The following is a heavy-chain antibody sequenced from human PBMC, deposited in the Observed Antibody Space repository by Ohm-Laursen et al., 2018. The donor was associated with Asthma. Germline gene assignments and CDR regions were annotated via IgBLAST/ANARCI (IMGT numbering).Heavy chain of an antibody. V-gene: IGHV1-69*13. CDR3: ARDVMEWYLPAFDF. Sequence: SVKVSCKASGGTFASYAISWLRQAPGQGLEWMGGIIPIFGTTKYARKFQGRLTFTADESTSTANMDLSSLRSEDTAVYYCARDVMEWYLPAFDFWGQGTLVTVSS. CDR2: IIPIFGTT. D-gene: IGHD3-3*01. J-gene: IGHJ4*02. CDR1: GGTFASYA.